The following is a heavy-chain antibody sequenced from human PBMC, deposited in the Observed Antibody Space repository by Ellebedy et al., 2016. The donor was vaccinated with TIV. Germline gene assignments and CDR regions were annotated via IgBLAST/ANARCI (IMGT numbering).Heavy chain of an antibody. CDR2: IKQDGSEK. J-gene: IGHJ3*02. CDR3: ARVQIQLWLHSAFDI. V-gene: IGHV3-7*01. D-gene: IGHD5-18*01. Sequence: GESLKISCAASGFSLTNYWMSWVRQAPGKGLEWVANIKQDGSEKYYVDSVKGRFTISRDNAKNSLYLQMNSLRAEDTAVYYCARVQIQLWLHSAFDIWGQGTMVTVSP. CDR1: GFSLTNYW.